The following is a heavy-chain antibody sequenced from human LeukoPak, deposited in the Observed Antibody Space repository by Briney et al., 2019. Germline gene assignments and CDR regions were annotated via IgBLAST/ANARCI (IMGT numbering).Heavy chain of an antibody. Sequence: SETLSLTCTVSGGSISSYYWSWIRQPAGKGLEWIGRIYTSGSTNYNPSLKSRVTMSVDTSKNQFSLKLSSVTAADTAVYYCARENYYDSSGSPDYWGQGTLVTVSS. V-gene: IGHV4-4*07. D-gene: IGHD3-22*01. CDR3: ARENYYDSSGSPDY. J-gene: IGHJ4*02. CDR2: IYTSGST. CDR1: GGSISSYY.